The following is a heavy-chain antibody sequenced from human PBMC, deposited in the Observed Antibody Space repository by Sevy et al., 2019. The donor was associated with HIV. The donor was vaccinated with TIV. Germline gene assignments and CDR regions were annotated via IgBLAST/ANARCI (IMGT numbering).Heavy chain of an antibody. D-gene: IGHD3-16*01. J-gene: IGHJ4*02. Sequence: GGSLRLSCAASGFTFSDYRMHWVRQAPGKGLEWVAVISYDGRNNKYNADSVKGRFTISRDNSKNTVYLQMNSLRAEDKAIYYCARDRGEILSSAFAYWGQGTLVTVSS. CDR3: ARDRGEILSSAFAY. V-gene: IGHV3-30*04. CDR2: ISYDGRNNK. CDR1: GFTFSDYR.